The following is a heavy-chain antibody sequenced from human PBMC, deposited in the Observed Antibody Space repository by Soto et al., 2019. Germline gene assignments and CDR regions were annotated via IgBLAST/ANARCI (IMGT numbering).Heavy chain of an antibody. Sequence: SETLSLTCAVYGGSFSGYYWSWIRQPPGKGLEWIGEINHSGSTNYNPSLKSRVTISVDTSKNQFSLKLSSVTAADTAVYYCASPGYDSSGYYGYWGQGTLVTVSS. D-gene: IGHD3-22*01. J-gene: IGHJ4*02. CDR3: ASPGYDSSGYYGY. CDR2: INHSGST. V-gene: IGHV4-34*01. CDR1: GGSFSGYY.